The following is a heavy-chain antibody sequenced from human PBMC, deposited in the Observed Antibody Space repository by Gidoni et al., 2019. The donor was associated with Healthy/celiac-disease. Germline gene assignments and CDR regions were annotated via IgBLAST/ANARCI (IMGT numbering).Heavy chain of an antibody. J-gene: IGHJ4*02. CDR3: ARDRDSSSSPLRY. CDR1: GGPFSSYA. Sequence: QVQLVQSGAEVKQPGSSVKVSCTASGGPFSSYAISWVRQALGQGLEWMGGIIPIFVTANHAQKFQGRVTMTADESTSTAYIELSSLRSEDTAVYYCARDRDSSSSPLRYWGQGTLVTVSS. V-gene: IGHV1-69*01. D-gene: IGHD6-6*01. CDR2: IIPIFVTA.